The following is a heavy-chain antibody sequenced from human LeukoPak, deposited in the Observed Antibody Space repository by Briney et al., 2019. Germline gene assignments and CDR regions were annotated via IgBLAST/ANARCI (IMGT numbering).Heavy chain of an antibody. D-gene: IGHD3-3*01. J-gene: IGHJ4*02. CDR2: ISSSSSTI. V-gene: IGHV3-48*01. Sequence: GGSLRLSCAASGFTFSSYSMNWVRQAPGKGLGWVSYISSSSSTIYYADSVKGRSTISGDNAKNSLYLQMNSLRAEDTAVYYCARDRGYDFWSGYYSNHYYFDNWGQGTLVTVSS. CDR1: GFTFSSYS. CDR3: ARDRGYDFWSGYYSNHYYFDN.